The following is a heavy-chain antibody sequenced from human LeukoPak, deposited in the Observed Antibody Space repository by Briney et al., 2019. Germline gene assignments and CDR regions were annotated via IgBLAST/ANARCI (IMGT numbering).Heavy chain of an antibody. D-gene: IGHD2-21*02. CDR3: ARTYCGGDCRGYYYSYYMDV. V-gene: IGHV4-4*07. CDR1: GGSISSYY. Sequence: PSQTLSLTCTVSGGSISSYYWSWIRQPAGKGLEWIGRIYTSGSTKYNPSLTSRVTISVDTPKKQFSLKLPSVTAADTAVYYCARTYCGGDCRGYYYSYYMDVWGKGTTVTISS. CDR2: IYTSGST. J-gene: IGHJ6*03.